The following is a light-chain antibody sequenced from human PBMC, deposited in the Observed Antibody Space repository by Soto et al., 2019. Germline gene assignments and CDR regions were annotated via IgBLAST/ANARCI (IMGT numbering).Light chain of an antibody. CDR2: DAS. Sequence: DIQLTQSPSTLSASVVDRVTITCRASQSVTDWLAWYQQKPGKAPKLLIYDASSLQSGVPSRFSGSGSGTEFSLTISSLQPDDFATYYCQQYYRSCTFGQRTKVEIK. V-gene: IGKV1-5*01. CDR1: QSVTDW. J-gene: IGKJ2*02. CDR3: QQYYRSCT.